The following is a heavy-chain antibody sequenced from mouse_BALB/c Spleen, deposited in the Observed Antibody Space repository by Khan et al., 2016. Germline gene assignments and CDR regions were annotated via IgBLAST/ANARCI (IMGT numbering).Heavy chain of an antibody. Sequence: QVQLKESGPGLVQPSQSLSITCTVSGFSLTRYGVHWVRQPPGKGLEWLGVIWSDGSTDYNAAFISRLSISKDNSKSQVFFKMNSLQADDTAIYYCVSSAIRGMDYWGQGASVTVSS. CDR3: VSSAIRGMDY. CDR2: IWSDGST. D-gene: IGHD3-3*01. J-gene: IGHJ4*01. CDR1: GFSLTRYG. V-gene: IGHV2-4*02.